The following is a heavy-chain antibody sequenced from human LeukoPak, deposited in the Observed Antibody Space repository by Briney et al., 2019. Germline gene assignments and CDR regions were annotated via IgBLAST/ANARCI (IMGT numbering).Heavy chain of an antibody. CDR3: ARDPTAVSNEAQYYFDY. J-gene: IGHJ4*02. CDR2: ISGSGGYT. CDR1: GFTFYNYA. D-gene: IGHD4-17*01. V-gene: IGHV3-23*01. Sequence: GGSLRLSCAASGFTFYNYAMSWVRQTPGKGLEWVSAISGSGGYTYYADSVKGRFTISRDNSKNTLYLQMNSLRAEDTAIYYCARDPTAVSNEAQYYFDYWGQGTLVTVSS.